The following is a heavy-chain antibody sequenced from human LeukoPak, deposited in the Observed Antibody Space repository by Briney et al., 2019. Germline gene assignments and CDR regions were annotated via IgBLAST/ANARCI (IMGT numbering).Heavy chain of an antibody. J-gene: IGHJ4*02. D-gene: IGHD2-15*01. CDR2: IYYSGST. V-gene: IGHV4-39*07. CDR3: ARGGVYCSGGSCYFDS. CDR1: GGSISSSSYY. Sequence: PETLSLTCTVSGGSISSSSYYWGWIRQPPGKGLEWIGSIYYSGSTYYNPSLKSRVTISVDTSKNQFSLKLSSVTAADTAVYYCARGGVYCSGGSCYFDSWGQGTLVTVSS.